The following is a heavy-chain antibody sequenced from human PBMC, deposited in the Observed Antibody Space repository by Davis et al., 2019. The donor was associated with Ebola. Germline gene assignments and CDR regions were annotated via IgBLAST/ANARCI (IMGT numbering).Heavy chain of an antibody. CDR2: ISSGGFHI. CDR1: GFTFSGHN. V-gene: IGHV3-21*01. D-gene: IGHD4-17*01. J-gene: IGHJ4*02. CDR3: SRGGAVKFDY. Sequence: GGSLRLSCAASGFTFSGHNMNWVRQAPGKGLEWVSSISSGGFHINYADSVQGRFTISRDNTKNSLYLQMNSLRDEDTALYYCSRGGAVKFDYWGQGTLVTVSS.